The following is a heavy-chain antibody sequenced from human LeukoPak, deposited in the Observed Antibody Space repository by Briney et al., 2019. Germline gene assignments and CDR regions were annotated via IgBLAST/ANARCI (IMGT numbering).Heavy chain of an antibody. CDR3: ARAHSSSWSNDPFDY. Sequence: ASVKVSCKASGYTFTSYDINWVRQATGQGLKWMGWMNPNSGNTGYAQKFQGRVTMTRNTSISTAYMELSSLRSEDTAVYYCARAHSSSWSNDPFDYWGQGTLVTVSS. CDR2: MNPNSGNT. D-gene: IGHD6-13*01. V-gene: IGHV1-8*01. CDR1: GYTFTSYD. J-gene: IGHJ4*02.